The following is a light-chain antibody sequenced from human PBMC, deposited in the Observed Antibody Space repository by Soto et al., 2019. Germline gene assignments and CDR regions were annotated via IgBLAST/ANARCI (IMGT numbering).Light chain of an antibody. CDR1: QSVSSD. J-gene: IGKJ5*01. V-gene: IGKV3-11*01. CDR2: DAS. CDR3: HHRSNWPPIT. Sequence: EIVLTQSPATLSLSTGERATLSCRASQSVSSDLAWYQQKPGQAPRLLIYDASNRATGIPARFSGSGSGTDFTLTISSLEAEDFAVYYCHHRSNWPPITFGQGTRLE.